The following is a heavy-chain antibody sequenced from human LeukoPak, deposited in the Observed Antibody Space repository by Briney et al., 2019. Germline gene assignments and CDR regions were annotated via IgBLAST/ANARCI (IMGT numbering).Heavy chain of an antibody. V-gene: IGHV3-23*01. D-gene: IGHD1-14*01. J-gene: IGHJ4*02. Sequence: GGSLRLSCVASGFTISSQAMSWVRQAPGKGLECVSTIGISDVDRHYADSVKGRFTISSDNSKNTLYLQMNSLRADDTAVYYCAKDAPGAGGFDYWGQGTLVTVSS. CDR3: AKDAPGAGGFDY. CDR2: IGISDVDR. CDR1: GFTISSQA.